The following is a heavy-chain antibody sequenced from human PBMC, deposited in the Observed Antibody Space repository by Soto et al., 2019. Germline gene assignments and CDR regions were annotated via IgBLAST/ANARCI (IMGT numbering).Heavy chain of an antibody. D-gene: IGHD2-15*01. J-gene: IGHJ5*02. CDR1: GYTLAEVS. V-gene: IGHV1-24*01. CDR3: AAAACWHGATCYSGHNWFDP. Sequence: ASVKVSCKVSGYTLAEVSIHWVRQAPGKGLEWMGGFDPEHDETSFAQRFQGRLTMTGDSSAGTAYMELSGLLSEDTAVYYCAAAACWHGATCYSGHNWFDPWGQGTLVTVSS. CDR2: FDPEHDET.